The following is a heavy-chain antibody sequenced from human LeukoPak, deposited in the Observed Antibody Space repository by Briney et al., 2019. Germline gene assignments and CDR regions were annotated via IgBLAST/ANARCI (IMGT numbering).Heavy chain of an antibody. D-gene: IGHD2-2*01. Sequence: ASVKVSCKASGGTFSSYAISWVRQAPGQGLEWMGGIIPIFGTANYAQKFQGRVTITADESTSTAYMELSSLRSEDTAVYYCARPYCSSTCCYDWFDPWGQGTLVTVSS. J-gene: IGHJ5*02. CDR3: ARPYCSSTCCYDWFDP. CDR1: GGTFSSYA. CDR2: IIPIFGTA. V-gene: IGHV1-69*13.